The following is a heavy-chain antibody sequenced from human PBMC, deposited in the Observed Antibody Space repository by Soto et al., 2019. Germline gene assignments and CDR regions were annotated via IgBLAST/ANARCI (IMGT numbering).Heavy chain of an antibody. CDR1: GFPFSTYW. CDR3: ASQCLYYYGLDV. Sequence: PVGSLRLSCADSGFPFSTYWMHWVRQAPGKGPVWVSRINNDGSTTRYADSVKGRFTISRDNAKKTLYLQMNSLRAEDTAVYYCASQCLYYYGLDVWGQGTTVTVSS. CDR2: INNDGSTT. J-gene: IGHJ6*02. V-gene: IGHV3-74*01. D-gene: IGHD6-19*01.